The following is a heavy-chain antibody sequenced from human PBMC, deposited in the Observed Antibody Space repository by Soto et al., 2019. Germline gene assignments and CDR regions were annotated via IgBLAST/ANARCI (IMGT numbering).Heavy chain of an antibody. CDR2: ISSSGGST. Sequence: EVQLLESGGGLVQPGGSLRLSCTASGFTFSNYPMSWVRQAPGKGLEWVSAISSSGGSTYYADSVKGRFSISRDNSKNTLYLQMNSLRAEDTAVYYCGKEIAAAGPTDYWGQGTPVTVSS. V-gene: IGHV3-23*01. CDR3: GKEIAAAGPTDY. J-gene: IGHJ4*02. D-gene: IGHD6-13*01. CDR1: GFTFSNYP.